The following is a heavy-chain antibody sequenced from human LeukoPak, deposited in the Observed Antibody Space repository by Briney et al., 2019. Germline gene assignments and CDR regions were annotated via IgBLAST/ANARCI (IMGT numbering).Heavy chain of an antibody. CDR1: GYTFSDYD. CDR2: MNPTSGDT. J-gene: IGHJ6*03. CDR3: ARVVMKAFYYYYMDI. D-gene: IGHD2-21*01. V-gene: IGHV1-8*01. Sequence: ASVKVSCKASGYTFSDYDVNWVRQAPGQGLEWMGWMNPTSGDTGYEQEFQGRVTMTRSMSKNTAYMELSRLRSEDTAVYFCARVVMKAFYYYYMDIWGKGTTIIISS.